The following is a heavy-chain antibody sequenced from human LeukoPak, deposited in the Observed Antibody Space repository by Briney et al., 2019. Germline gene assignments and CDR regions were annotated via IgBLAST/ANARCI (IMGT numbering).Heavy chain of an antibody. D-gene: IGHD6-19*01. CDR1: GFNFSSYG. J-gene: IGHJ4*02. Sequence: GGSLRLSCAASGFNFSSYGMHWVRQAPGQGLEWVAFIRCDGSNRYYADSVKGRFTISRDNSKNTLYLQMNSLRTEDTAVYYCAKDGSGWNIDYWGQGTLVTVSS. CDR3: AKDGSGWNIDY. V-gene: IGHV3-30*02. CDR2: IRCDGSNR.